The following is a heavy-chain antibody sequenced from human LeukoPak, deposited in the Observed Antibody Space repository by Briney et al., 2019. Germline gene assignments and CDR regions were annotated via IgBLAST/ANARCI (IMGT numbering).Heavy chain of an antibody. J-gene: IGHJ4*02. CDR1: GGTFSSYA. CDR3: ARDHISGSYGLHFDY. D-gene: IGHD1-26*01. V-gene: IGHV1-69*01. Sequence: ASVKVSCKASGGTFSSYAISWVRQAPGQGLEWMGGIIPIFGTANYAQKFQGRVTITADESTSTAYMELSSLRSEDTAVYYCARDHISGSYGLHFDYLGQGTLVTVSP. CDR2: IIPIFGTA.